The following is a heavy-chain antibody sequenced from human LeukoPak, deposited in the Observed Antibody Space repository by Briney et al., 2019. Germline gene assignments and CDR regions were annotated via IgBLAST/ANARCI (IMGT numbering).Heavy chain of an antibody. CDR2: TYYRSRWYN. V-gene: IGHV6-1*01. Sequence: PSQTLSLTCAISGDSVSTNSAAWSWIRQSSSRGLEWLGRTYYRSRWYNDYAVSVKSRITIKSDTSKNQFSLQLNSVTPEDTAVYYCARDRDLGNYYDGMVVWGQGTTVTVSS. CDR3: ARDRDLGNYYDGMVV. D-gene: IGHD7-27*01. CDR1: GDSVSTNSAA. J-gene: IGHJ6*02.